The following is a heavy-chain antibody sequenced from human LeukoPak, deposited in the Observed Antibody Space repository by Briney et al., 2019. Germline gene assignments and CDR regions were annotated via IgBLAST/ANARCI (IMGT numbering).Heavy chain of an antibody. CDR2: INTFNGNT. Sequence: GASVKVSCKPSGYIFTNYGLSWVRQAPGQGLEWMGWINTFNGNTSYAQSFQGRVTMTTDTSTTTAYMEPTSLTSDDTAVYYCARDYCSSSTCQDGLFDYWGQGTLVIVSS. D-gene: IGHD2-2*01. CDR3: ARDYCSSSTCQDGLFDY. CDR1: GYIFTNYG. V-gene: IGHV1-18*01. J-gene: IGHJ4*02.